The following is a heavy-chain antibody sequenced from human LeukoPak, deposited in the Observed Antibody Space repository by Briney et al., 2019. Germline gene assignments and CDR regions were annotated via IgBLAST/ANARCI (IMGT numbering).Heavy chain of an antibody. V-gene: IGHV1-46*01. CDR2: INPSGGST. Sequence: GASVKVSCKASGYTFTSYYMHWVRQAPGQGLEWMGIINPSGGSTGYAQKFQGRVTMTRDTSTSTVYMELSSLRAEDTAVYYCAREKGVAGPQEGYYFDYWGQGTLVTVSS. CDR3: AREKGVAGPQEGYYFDY. CDR1: GYTFTSYY. D-gene: IGHD6-19*01. J-gene: IGHJ4*02.